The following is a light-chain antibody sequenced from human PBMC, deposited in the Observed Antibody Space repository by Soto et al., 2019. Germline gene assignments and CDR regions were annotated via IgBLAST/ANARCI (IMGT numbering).Light chain of an antibody. V-gene: IGLV2-8*01. CDR3: SSYGGGNNYVV. CDR2: EVT. CDR1: SSDVGAYDY. J-gene: IGLJ2*01. Sequence: QSVLTQPPSASGSPGQSVTISCTGTSSDVGAYDYVSWYQQHPGRAPKLIIYEVTKRPSGVPDRFSGSKSGSTASLTVSGLQAEDEADYYCSSYGGGNNYVVLGGGTKVTV.